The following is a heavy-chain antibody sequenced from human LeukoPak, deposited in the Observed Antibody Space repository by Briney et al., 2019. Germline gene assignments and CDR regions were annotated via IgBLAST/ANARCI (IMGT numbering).Heavy chain of an antibody. Sequence: GGSLRLSCAASGFTFSSYWMHWVRQAPGKGQVWVSRINSDGSSTSYADSVKGRFTISRDNAKNTLYLQMNSLRAEDTAVYYCARGWEGYFDYWGQGTLVTVSS. CDR1: GFTFSSYW. CDR3: ARGWEGYFDY. D-gene: IGHD1-26*01. V-gene: IGHV3-74*01. J-gene: IGHJ4*02. CDR2: INSDGSST.